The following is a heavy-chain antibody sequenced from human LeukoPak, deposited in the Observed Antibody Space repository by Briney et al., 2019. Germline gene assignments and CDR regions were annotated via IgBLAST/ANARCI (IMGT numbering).Heavy chain of an antibody. CDR1: GDSVSSNSAG. J-gene: IGHJ4*02. D-gene: IGHD2-21*01. Sequence: SQTLSLTCAISGDSVSSNSAGWSWIRQSPSRGLEWLGRTYYRSKWYNDYAVSVKSRITINPDASKNQFSPQLNSVTPEDTAVYYCARGGGALDYWGQGALVTVSS. CDR3: ARGGGALDY. CDR2: TYYRSKWYN. V-gene: IGHV6-1*01.